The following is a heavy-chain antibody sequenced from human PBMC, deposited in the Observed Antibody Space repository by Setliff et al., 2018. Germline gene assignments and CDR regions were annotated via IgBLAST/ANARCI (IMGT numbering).Heavy chain of an antibody. D-gene: IGHD6-13*01. CDR1: GGSISSSSYY. CDR2: IYYSGST. Sequence: PSETLSLTCTVSGGSISSSSYYWGWIRQPPGKGLEWIGSIYYSGSTYYNPSLKSRVTISVDTSKNQFSLELSSVTAADTALYYCARLDSSSRVDYWGQGTLVTVSS. V-gene: IGHV4-39*07. CDR3: ARLDSSSRVDY. J-gene: IGHJ4*02.